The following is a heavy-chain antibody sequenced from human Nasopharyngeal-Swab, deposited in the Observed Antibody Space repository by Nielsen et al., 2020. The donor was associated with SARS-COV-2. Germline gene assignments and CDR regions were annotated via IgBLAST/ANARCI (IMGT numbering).Heavy chain of an antibody. CDR1: GYTFISYY. CDR2: INPSGGST. CDR3: ARDGIAAAGPQLYYYYYGMDV. Sequence: DSVKVSCKASGYTFISYYMHWVRQAPGQGLEWMGIINPSGGSTSYAQKFQGRATMTRDTSTSTVHMELSSLRSEDTAVYYCARDGIAAAGPQLYYYYYGMDVWGQGTTVTVSS. D-gene: IGHD6-13*01. V-gene: IGHV1-46*01. J-gene: IGHJ6*02.